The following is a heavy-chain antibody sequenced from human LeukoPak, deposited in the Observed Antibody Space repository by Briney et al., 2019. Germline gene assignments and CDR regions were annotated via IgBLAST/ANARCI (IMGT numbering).Heavy chain of an antibody. Sequence: PSETLSLTCTVSGGSISINDYYWSWLRQTPGKGLEWIGYIYYSRSTYYNPSLKSRVTISVDTSKNQFSLKLTSVTAADTAVYYCARRFTMVRGTRRDGFDIWGQGTMVTVSS. V-gene: IGHV4-30-4*01. J-gene: IGHJ3*02. D-gene: IGHD3-10*01. CDR1: GGSISINDYY. CDR2: IYYSRST. CDR3: ARRFTMVRGTRRDGFDI.